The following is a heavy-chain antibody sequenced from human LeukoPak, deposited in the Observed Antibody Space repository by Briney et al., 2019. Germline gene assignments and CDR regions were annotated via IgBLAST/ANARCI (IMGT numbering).Heavy chain of an antibody. Sequence: PGGSLRLPCAASGFTFSSYAMSWVRQAPGKGLEWVSAISGSGLSTHYADSVKGRFTISRDNSKNTMYMQMNSLRAEDTAVYYCAFGRPGTMALIDYWGQGTLVTVSS. V-gene: IGHV3-23*01. CDR3: AFGRPGTMALIDY. J-gene: IGHJ4*02. CDR2: ISGSGLST. D-gene: IGHD3-10*01. CDR1: GFTFSSYA.